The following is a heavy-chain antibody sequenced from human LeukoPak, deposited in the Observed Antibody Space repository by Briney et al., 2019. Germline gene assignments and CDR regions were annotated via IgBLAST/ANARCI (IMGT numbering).Heavy chain of an antibody. Sequence: GGSLRLSCAAYGFTCSSYAMSWVRQAPGKALEWVSAISGSGGSTYYADSVKGRFTISRDNSKNTLYLQMNSLRAEDTAVYYCANSAGIAAAGYYFDYWGQGTLVTVSS. D-gene: IGHD6-13*01. CDR2: ISGSGGST. J-gene: IGHJ4*02. CDR3: ANSAGIAAAGYYFDY. V-gene: IGHV3-23*01. CDR1: GFTCSSYA.